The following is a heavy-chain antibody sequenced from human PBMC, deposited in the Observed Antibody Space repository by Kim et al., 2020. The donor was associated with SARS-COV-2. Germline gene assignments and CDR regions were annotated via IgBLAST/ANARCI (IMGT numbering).Heavy chain of an antibody. CDR1: GGSFSGYY. CDR2: INHSGST. Sequence: SETLSLTCAVYGGSFSGYYWSWIRQPPGKGLEWIGEINHSGSTNYNPSLKSRVTISVDTSKNQFSLKLSSVTAADTAVYYCARGPPGVPAAIGFPSWFEYYYYYMDVWGKGTTVTVSS. CDR3: ARGPPGVPAAIGFPSWFEYYYYYMDV. D-gene: IGHD2-2*01. J-gene: IGHJ6*03. V-gene: IGHV4-34*01.